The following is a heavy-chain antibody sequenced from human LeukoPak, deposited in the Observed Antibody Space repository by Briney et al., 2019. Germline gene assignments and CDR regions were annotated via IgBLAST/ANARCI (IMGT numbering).Heavy chain of an antibody. Sequence: ASVKVSFKASGYTFTSYYMHWVRQAPGQGLEWMGIVNRSGGSTSYAQKFQGRVTMTRDTSTSTVYMELSSLRSEDTAVYYCAREAPDTLYFDYWGQGTLVTVSS. V-gene: IGHV1-46*01. CDR2: VNRSGGST. D-gene: IGHD3-16*01. CDR3: AREAPDTLYFDY. J-gene: IGHJ4*02. CDR1: GYTFTSYY.